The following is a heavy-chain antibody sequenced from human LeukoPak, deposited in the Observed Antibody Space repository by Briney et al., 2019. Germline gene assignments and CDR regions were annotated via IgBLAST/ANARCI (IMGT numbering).Heavy chain of an antibody. J-gene: IGHJ4*02. D-gene: IGHD5-18*01. CDR2: VYSSGST. CDR1: GDSMSSYY. V-gene: IGHV4-59*08. CDR3: ARQAVRGYSYGRLDY. Sequence: SETLSLTCTVSGDSMSSYYWTWIRQPPGKGLEWIGYVYSSGSTDYNPSLKSRVTISLDTSKNQFSLRMNSVTAADTAVYYCARQAVRGYSYGRLDYWGQGTLVIVSS.